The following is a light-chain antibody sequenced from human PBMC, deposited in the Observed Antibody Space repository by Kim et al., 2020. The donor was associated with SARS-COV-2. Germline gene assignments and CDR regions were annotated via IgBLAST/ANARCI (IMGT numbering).Light chain of an antibody. CDR3: SSYTSSRTRV. Sequence: GQSIAISCTGTSSAVGGYNYVSWYQQHPGKAPKLMIYDVSNRPSGVSNRFSGSKSGNTASLTISGLQAEDEGDYYCSSYTSSRTRVFGGGTQLTVL. V-gene: IGLV2-14*03. J-gene: IGLJ2*01. CDR2: DVS. CDR1: SSAVGGYNY.